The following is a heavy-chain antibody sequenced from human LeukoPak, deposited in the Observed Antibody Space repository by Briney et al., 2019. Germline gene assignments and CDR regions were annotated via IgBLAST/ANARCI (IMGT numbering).Heavy chain of an antibody. CDR2: INHSGST. Sequence: SETLSLTCAVYGGSFSGYYWSWIRQPPGKGLEWIGEINHSGSTNYNPSLKSRVTISVDTSKNQFSPKLSSVTAADTAVYYCARAQQWLVRRSWFDPWGQGTLVTVSS. V-gene: IGHV4-34*01. CDR3: ARAQQWLVRRSWFDP. D-gene: IGHD6-19*01. CDR1: GGSFSGYY. J-gene: IGHJ5*02.